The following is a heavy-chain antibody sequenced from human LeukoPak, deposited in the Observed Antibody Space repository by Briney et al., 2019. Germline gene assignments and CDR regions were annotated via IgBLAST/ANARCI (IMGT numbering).Heavy chain of an antibody. Sequence: SETLSLTCTVSGGSISSYYWSWIRQPAGKGLEWIGRIYTSGSTNYNPSLKSRVTMSVDTSKNQSSLKLSSVTAADTAVYYCARDSDTAMVTGFDYWGQGTLVTVSS. CDR1: GGSISSYY. V-gene: IGHV4-4*07. CDR2: IYTSGST. J-gene: IGHJ4*02. CDR3: ARDSDTAMVTGFDY. D-gene: IGHD5-18*01.